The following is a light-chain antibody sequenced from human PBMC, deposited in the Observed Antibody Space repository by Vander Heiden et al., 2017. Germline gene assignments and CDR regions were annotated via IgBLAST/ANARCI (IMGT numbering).Light chain of an antibody. V-gene: IGLV1-36*01. CDR1: RSNIGNNA. CDR2: TND. Sequence: QAILSHPLSLSGLPGQTVTISCPGTRSNIGNNAISWYQHLPGQAPKLLVYTNDHRPSGVSARFSGSKSGTSASLAISGLQSDDEADFYCAAWDDSLNGWVFGRGTKLTVL. J-gene: IGLJ3*02. CDR3: AAWDDSLNGWV.